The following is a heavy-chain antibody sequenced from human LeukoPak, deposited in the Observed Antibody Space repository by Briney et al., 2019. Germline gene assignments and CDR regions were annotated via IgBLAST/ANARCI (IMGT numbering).Heavy chain of an antibody. CDR3: ARDQHWFDP. CDR2: IFYSGRT. V-gene: IGHV4-61*01. Sequence: SETLSLTCTVSGGSVSSGSYYWSWIRQPPGKGLEWIGCIFYSGRTNYNPSLKSRVTISVDTSKSQFSLILSSVTAADTAVYYCARDQHWFDPWGQGTLVTVSS. J-gene: IGHJ5*02. CDR1: GGSVSSGSYY.